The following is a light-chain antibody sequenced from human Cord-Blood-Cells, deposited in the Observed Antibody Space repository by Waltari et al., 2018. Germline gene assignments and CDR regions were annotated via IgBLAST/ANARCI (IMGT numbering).Light chain of an antibody. J-gene: IGKJ4*01. CDR2: DAS. V-gene: IGKV3-11*01. Sequence: EIVLTQSPATLSLSPGERATLSCRASQSVSSYLACYQQKPGQAPRLLIYDASNRATVIPARFSGSGSGTDFTLTISSLEPEDFAVYYCQQRSNWPPLTFGGGTKVEIK. CDR3: QQRSNWPPLT. CDR1: QSVSSY.